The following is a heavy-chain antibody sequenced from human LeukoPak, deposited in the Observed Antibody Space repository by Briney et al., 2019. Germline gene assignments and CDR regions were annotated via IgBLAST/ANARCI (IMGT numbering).Heavy chain of an antibody. CDR2: IYYSGST. V-gene: IGHV4-59*11. D-gene: IGHD1-14*01. CDR3: ARDPEGYYMDV. J-gene: IGHJ6*03. Sequence: SETLSLTCTVSGGSISSHYWSWIRQPPGKGLELIGYIYYSGSTNYNPSLKSRVTISVDTSKNQFSLKLSSVTAADTAVYYCARDPEGYYMDVWGKGTTVTVSS. CDR1: GGSISSHY.